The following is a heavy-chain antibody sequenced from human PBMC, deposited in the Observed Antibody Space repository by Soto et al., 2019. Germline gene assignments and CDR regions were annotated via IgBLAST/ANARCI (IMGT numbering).Heavy chain of an antibody. V-gene: IGHV5-10-1*01. CDR2: IDPSDSYT. CDR3: ARHGLFEVATTAYYYYGMDV. D-gene: IGHD5-12*01. Sequence: RGESLKISCKGSGYSFTSYWISWVRQMPGKGLEWMGRIDPSDSYTNYSPSFQGHVTISADKSISTAYLQWSSLKASDTAMYYYARHGLFEVATTAYYYYGMDVWGQGTTVTVSS. J-gene: IGHJ6*02. CDR1: GYSFTSYW.